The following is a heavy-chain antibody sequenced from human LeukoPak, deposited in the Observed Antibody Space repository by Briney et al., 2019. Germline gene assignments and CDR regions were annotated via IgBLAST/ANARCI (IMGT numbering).Heavy chain of an antibody. D-gene: IGHD3-22*01. Sequence: PSQTLSLTCTVSGGSISSGGYYWSWIRQHPGKGLEWIGYISYSGSTYYNPSLKSRVTISVDTSKNQFSLKLSSVTAADTAVYSCARNSRIGAFDIWGQGTMVTVSS. CDR2: ISYSGST. J-gene: IGHJ3*02. CDR3: ARNSRIGAFDI. V-gene: IGHV4-31*03. CDR1: GGSISSGGYY.